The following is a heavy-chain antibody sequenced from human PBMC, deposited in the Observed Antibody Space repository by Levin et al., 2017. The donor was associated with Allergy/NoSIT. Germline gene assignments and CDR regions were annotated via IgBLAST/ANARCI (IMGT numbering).Heavy chain of an antibody. CDR1: GFTFSSYG. CDR2: ISYDGSNK. CDR3: AKDSYYGSGSYYYWYFDL. D-gene: IGHD3-10*01. Sequence: PGGSLRLSCAASGFTFSSYGMHWVRQAPGKGLEWVAVISYDGSNKYYADSVKGRFTISRDNSKNTLYLQMNSLRAEDTAVYYCAKDSYYGSGSYYYWYFDLWGRGTLVTVSS. J-gene: IGHJ2*01. V-gene: IGHV3-30*18.